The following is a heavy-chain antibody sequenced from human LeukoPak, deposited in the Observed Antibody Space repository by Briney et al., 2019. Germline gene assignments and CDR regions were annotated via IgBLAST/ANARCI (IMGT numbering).Heavy chain of an antibody. V-gene: IGHV4-38-2*01. J-gene: IGHJ5*02. Sequence: PSETLSLTCAVSGYSITSGYYWGWIRQPPGKGQEWIGSIYHSGTTCYNPSLQSRVTISVDTSKNQFSLKLTSVTAADTAVYYCAKKGTSGSLNWFDPWGQGTLVTVSS. CDR1: GYSITSGYY. CDR2: IYHSGTT. D-gene: IGHD1-26*01. CDR3: AKKGTSGSLNWFDP.